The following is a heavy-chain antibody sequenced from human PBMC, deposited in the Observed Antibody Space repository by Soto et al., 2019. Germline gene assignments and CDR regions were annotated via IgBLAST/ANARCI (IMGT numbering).Heavy chain of an antibody. CDR2: IYPGDSDT. CDR3: ASNRLRSHYYYYGMDV. J-gene: IGHJ6*02. V-gene: IGHV5-51*01. Sequence: GESLKISCKGSGYSFTSYWIGWVRQMPGKGLEWMGIIYPGDSDTRYSPSFQGQVTISADKSISTAYLQWSSLKASDTAMYYCASNRLRSHYYYYGMDVWGQGTTVTVSS. D-gene: IGHD4-17*01. CDR1: GYSFTSYW.